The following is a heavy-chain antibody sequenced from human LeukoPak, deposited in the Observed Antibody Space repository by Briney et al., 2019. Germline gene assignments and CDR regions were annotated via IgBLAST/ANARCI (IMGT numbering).Heavy chain of an antibody. CDR1: GFTFSSYW. Sequence: GGSLRLSCAASGFTFSSYWMSWVRQAPGKGLEWVAVISYDGSNKYYADSVKGRFTISRDNSKNTLYLQMNSLRAEDTAVYYCARSLMATLDYWGQGTLVTVSS. V-gene: IGHV3-30-3*01. D-gene: IGHD5-24*01. CDR3: ARSLMATLDY. CDR2: ISYDGSNK. J-gene: IGHJ4*02.